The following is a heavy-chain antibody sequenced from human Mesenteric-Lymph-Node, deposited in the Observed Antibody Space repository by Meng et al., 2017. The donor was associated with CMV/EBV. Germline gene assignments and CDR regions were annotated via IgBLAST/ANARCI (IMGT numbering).Heavy chain of an antibody. J-gene: IGHJ6*02. Sequence: LSLTCAASGFTFSSYWMSWVRQAPGKGLEWVANIKQDGSEKYYVDSVKGRFTISRDNAKNSLYLQMNSLRAEDTAVYYCARALGHFYAMDVWGQGTTVTVSS. CDR2: IKQDGSEK. CDR3: ARALGHFYAMDV. CDR1: GFTFSSYW. V-gene: IGHV3-7*01.